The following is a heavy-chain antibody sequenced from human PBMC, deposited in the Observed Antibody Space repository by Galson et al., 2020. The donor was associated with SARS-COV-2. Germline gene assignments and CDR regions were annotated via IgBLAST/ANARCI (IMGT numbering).Heavy chain of an antibody. CDR1: GGSISSYY. CDR2: IYYSGST. Sequence: ASETLSLTCTVSGGSISSYYWSRIRQPPGKGLEWIGYIYYSGSTNYNPSLKSRVTISLDTSKNQFSLKLSSVTAADTAVYYCARARGGIDYWGQGTLVTVSS. D-gene: IGHD2-15*01. J-gene: IGHJ4*02. V-gene: IGHV4-59*13. CDR3: ARARGGIDY.